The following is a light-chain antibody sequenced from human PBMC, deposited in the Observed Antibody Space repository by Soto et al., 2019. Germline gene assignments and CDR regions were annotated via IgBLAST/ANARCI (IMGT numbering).Light chain of an antibody. J-gene: IGKJ2*01. CDR3: QQYTSSPPMYT. CDR2: GAS. Sequence: EIVLTQSPGTLSLSPGERATLSCRASQSVSSSYFAWYQQKPGQAPRLLIYGASNRATGIPDRFSGSGSGTDFTLTISRLEPEDFAVYYCQQYTSSPPMYTLGQGTRLEIK. V-gene: IGKV3-20*01. CDR1: QSVSSSY.